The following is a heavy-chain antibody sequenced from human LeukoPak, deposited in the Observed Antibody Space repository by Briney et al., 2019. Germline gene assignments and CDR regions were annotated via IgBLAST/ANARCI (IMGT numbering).Heavy chain of an antibody. D-gene: IGHD3-16*01. CDR3: AREGDISSDAFDI. J-gene: IGHJ3*02. V-gene: IGHV4-4*07. Sequence: SETLSLTCTVSGGSISSYYWSWIRQPAGKGLEWIGRIYTSGSTNNNPSLKSRVTISVDTSKNQFSLKLSSVTAADTAVYYCAREGDISSDAFDIWGQGTMVTVSS. CDR2: IYTSGST. CDR1: GGSISSYY.